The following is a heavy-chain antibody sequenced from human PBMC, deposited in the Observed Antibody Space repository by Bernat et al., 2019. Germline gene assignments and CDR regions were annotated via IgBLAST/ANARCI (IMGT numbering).Heavy chain of an antibody. D-gene: IGHD2-8*01. V-gene: IGHV3-23*01. Sequence: EVQLLESGGGLVQPGGSLRLSCAASGFTFSSYAMSWVRQAPGKGLEWVSAISGSGGSTYYADSVKGRFTISRDNSKNTLYLQMNSLRAEDTAVYYCANSIVLGPYLTSVYFDYWGQGTLVTVSS. CDR2: ISGSGGST. J-gene: IGHJ4*02. CDR1: GFTFSSYA. CDR3: ANSIVLGPYLTSVYFDY.